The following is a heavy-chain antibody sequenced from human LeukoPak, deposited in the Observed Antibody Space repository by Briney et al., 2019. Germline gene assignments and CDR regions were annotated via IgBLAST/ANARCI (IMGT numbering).Heavy chain of an antibody. J-gene: IGHJ4*02. D-gene: IGHD6-19*01. CDR2: IYYSGST. Sequence: SETLSLTCTVSGGSIRSSSYYWGWIRQPPGKGLEWIGSIYYSGSTYYNASLKSRGTISVDTSKNQFSLKLNSVTAADTAVYFCARQVVAVAGTGYSDYWGQGTLVTVSS. CDR3: ARQVVAVAGTGYSDY. V-gene: IGHV4-39*01. CDR1: GGSIRSSSYY.